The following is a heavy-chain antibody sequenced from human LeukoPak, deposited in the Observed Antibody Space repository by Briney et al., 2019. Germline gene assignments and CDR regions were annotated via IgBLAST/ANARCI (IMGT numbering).Heavy chain of an antibody. CDR3: ARAPEDDVDTAMALDYYYYYYMDV. CDR1: GFTFSSYS. V-gene: IGHV3-21*01. J-gene: IGHJ6*03. D-gene: IGHD5-18*01. CDR2: ISSSSSYI. Sequence: PGGSLRLSCAASGFTFSSYSMNWVRQAPGKGLEWVSSISSSSSYIYYADSVKGRFTISRDNAKNSLYLQMNSLRAEDTAVYYCARAPEDDVDTAMALDYYYYYYMDVWGKGTTVTVSS.